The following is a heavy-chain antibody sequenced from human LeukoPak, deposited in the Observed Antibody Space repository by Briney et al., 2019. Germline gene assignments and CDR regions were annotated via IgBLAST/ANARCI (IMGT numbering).Heavy chain of an antibody. Sequence: SETLSLTCPVSGGSISSYYWSWIRQPPGKGQEWVGYFYYSGSSNYNPSLKSRVTISVDTSKNQLSLKLSFVTAADTDMYYCARGRYCRSTSCSQEFYYYYYMHVWGKRTTVTVSS. CDR1: GGSISSYY. J-gene: IGHJ6*03. CDR3: ARGRYCRSTSCSQEFYYYYYMHV. D-gene: IGHD2-2*01. CDR2: FYYSGSS. V-gene: IGHV4-59*01.